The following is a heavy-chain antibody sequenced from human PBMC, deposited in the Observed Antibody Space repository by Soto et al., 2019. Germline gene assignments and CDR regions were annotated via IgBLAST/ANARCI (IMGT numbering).Heavy chain of an antibody. D-gene: IGHD3-9*01. J-gene: IGHJ3*02. CDR3: AIASVRTGTFNI. CDR1: GGTFTSYA. V-gene: IGHV1-69*15. CDR2: IIPISGTA. Sequence: QVQLVQSGAEVKKPGSSVKVSCKASGGTFTSYAINWVRQAPGQGLEWMGRIIPISGTANHAQKFQGKVTTTADESTSTAYMELSSLRSEDTAVYYCAIASVRTGTFNIWGQGTMLTVSS.